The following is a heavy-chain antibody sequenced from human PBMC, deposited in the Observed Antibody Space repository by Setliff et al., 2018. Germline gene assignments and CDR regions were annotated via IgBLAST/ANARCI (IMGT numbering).Heavy chain of an antibody. CDR1: GFTFDAHG. CDR2: INWDGRST. D-gene: IGHD3-3*01. V-gene: IGHV3-20*04. Sequence: SLRLSCAASGFTFDAHGMNWVRQAPGKGLEWVSTINWDGRSTGYSDSVKGRFTVSRDNAKNTLYLQLNSLRGEDTAVYYCAREDGTYYNFWSGYSTTPYYGMDVWGQGTTVTVSS. CDR3: AREDGTYYNFWSGYSTTPYYGMDV. J-gene: IGHJ6*02.